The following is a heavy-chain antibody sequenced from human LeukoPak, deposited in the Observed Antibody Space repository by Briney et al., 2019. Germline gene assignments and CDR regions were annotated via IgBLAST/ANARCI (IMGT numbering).Heavy chain of an antibody. V-gene: IGHV4-61*02. Sequence: SETLSLTCTVSGGSISSGSYYWTWIQQSAGKGLKLIGRIYSSGSTSYNPSLKSRVTISVDTSKNHFSLKLSSVTAADTAVYFCARMSTSGPFFDYWGQGTLVTVSS. CDR2: IYSSGST. D-gene: IGHD5/OR15-5a*01. J-gene: IGHJ4*02. CDR3: ARMSTSGPFFDY. CDR1: GGSISSGSYY.